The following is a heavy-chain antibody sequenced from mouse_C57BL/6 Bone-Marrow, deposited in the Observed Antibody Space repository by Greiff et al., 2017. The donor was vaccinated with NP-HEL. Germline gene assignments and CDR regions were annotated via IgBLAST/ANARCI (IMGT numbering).Heavy chain of an antibody. CDR1: GFSLSTSGMG. CDR2: IYWDDDK. D-gene: IGHD1-1*01. V-gene: IGHV8-12*01. CDR3: ARLYYGSSLDY. J-gene: IGHJ2*01. Sequence: QVTLKESGPGILQSSQTLSLTCSFSGFSLSTSGMGVSWIRQPSGKGLEWLAHIYWDDDKRYNPSLKSRLTISKDTSRNQVFLKITSVDTADTATYYCARLYYGSSLDYWGQGTTLTVSS.